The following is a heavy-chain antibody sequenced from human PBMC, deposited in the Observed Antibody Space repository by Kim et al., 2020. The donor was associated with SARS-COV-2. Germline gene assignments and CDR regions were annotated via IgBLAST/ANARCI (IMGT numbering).Heavy chain of an antibody. CDR3: ARDVPHIDNYGMDV. Sequence: ADSVKGRFTISRDNSKNTLYLQRNSLRAEDTAVYYCARDVPHIDNYGMDVWGQGTTVTVSS. V-gene: IGHV3-33*01. J-gene: IGHJ6*02.